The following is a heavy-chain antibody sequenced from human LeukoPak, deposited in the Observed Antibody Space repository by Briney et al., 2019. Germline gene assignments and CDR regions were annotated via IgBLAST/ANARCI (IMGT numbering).Heavy chain of an antibody. CDR1: GYTFTGYY. CDR2: INPNSGGT. CDR3: ARDLFGSRVGYYMDV. J-gene: IGHJ6*03. V-gene: IGHV1-2*02. D-gene: IGHD2-15*01. Sequence: ASVKVSCKASGYTFTGYYMHWVRQAPGQGPEWMGWINPNSGGTNYAQKFQGRVTMTRDTSISTAYMELSRLRSDDTAVYYCARDLFGSRVGYYMDVWGKGTTVTVSS.